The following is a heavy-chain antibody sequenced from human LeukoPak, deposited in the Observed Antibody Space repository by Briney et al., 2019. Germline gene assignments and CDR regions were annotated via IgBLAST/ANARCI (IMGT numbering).Heavy chain of an antibody. Sequence: SETLSLTCVVSGGSISSYNWWSWVRQPPGKGLEWIGEIYHSGSTNYNPSLKSRVTISLNKSKNQFSLKLSSVTAADTAVYYCATTAAAGTRLAWFDPWGQGTLVTVSS. V-gene: IGHV4-4*02. CDR3: ATTAAAGTRLAWFDP. CDR2: IYHSGST. J-gene: IGHJ5*02. D-gene: IGHD6-13*01. CDR1: GGSISSYNW.